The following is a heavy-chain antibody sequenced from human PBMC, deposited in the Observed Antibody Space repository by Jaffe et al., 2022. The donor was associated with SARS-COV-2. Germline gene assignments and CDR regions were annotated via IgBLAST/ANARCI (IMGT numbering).Heavy chain of an antibody. CDR1: GFTLTSYA. CDR3: AKMVWGYNWNDEGV. Sequence: EVQLVESGGGLVQPGGSLRLSCAASGFTLTSYAMSWVRQAPGKGLEWVSSISGSGITTYYADSVKGRFTISRDNSNNTLYLQMNSLRAEDTAVYYCAKMVWGYNWNDEGVWGQGTMVTVSS. D-gene: IGHD1-1*01. J-gene: IGHJ3*01. CDR2: ISGSGITT. V-gene: IGHV3-23*04.